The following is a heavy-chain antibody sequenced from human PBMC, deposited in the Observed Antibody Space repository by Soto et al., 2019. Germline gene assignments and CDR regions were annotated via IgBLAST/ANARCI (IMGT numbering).Heavy chain of an antibody. CDR2: LSRSGGAK. Sequence: EVQLLESGGGLVQPGGSLTLSCTASGFNTRFYSMSWVRQTPGKGLEWVAALSRSGGAKYYADSVRGRFTISRDASKDTLFLQMSNLRAEDTALYYCSKGEMSTIRNSFDPWGQGTLVTVSS. CDR3: SKGEMSTIRNSFDP. V-gene: IGHV3-23*01. CDR1: GFNTRFYS. J-gene: IGHJ5*02. D-gene: IGHD1-7*01.